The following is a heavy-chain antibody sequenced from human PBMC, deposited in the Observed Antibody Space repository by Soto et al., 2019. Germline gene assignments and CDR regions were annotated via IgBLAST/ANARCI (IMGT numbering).Heavy chain of an antibody. CDR1: GDTSTSYY. CDR3: ARDFYDSVGYTWFDS. D-gene: IGHD3-22*01. Sequence: SETLSLTCTVSGDTSTSYYWGWIRQAPGKGLEWIGHIHNSGTSTHNPSLNGRVTISIDMSKKQFSLKLTSLTSAGTAVYYCARDFYDSVGYTWFDSWSQGTLVTVSS. CDR2: IHNSGTS. J-gene: IGHJ5*01. V-gene: IGHV4-59*01.